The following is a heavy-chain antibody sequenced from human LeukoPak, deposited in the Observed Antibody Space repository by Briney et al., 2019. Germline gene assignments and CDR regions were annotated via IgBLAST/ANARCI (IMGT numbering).Heavy chain of an antibody. CDR2: IYTSGST. V-gene: IGHV4-61*02. Sequence: SETLSLTCTVSGGSVSSSSYYWSWIRQPAGKGLEWIGRIYTSGSTNYNPSLKSRVTISLDTSKNQFSLKLSSVTAADTAVYYCANSIDFDYGDYYFDYWGQGALVTISS. D-gene: IGHD4-17*01. J-gene: IGHJ4*02. CDR1: GGSVSSSSYY. CDR3: ANSIDFDYGDYYFDY.